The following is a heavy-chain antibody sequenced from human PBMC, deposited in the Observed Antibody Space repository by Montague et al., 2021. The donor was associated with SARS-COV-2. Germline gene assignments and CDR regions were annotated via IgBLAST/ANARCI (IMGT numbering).Heavy chain of an antibody. CDR3: AAQTDYYYYSLDV. CDR1: GGSIRNYY. Sequence: SETLSLTCAVSGGSIRNYYWSWIRQPPGGGLEWIAYIYDSGNVDYNPSLKSRVTILVDTSKNQFSLKLSSVTAADTADYYCAAQTDYYYYSLDVWGQGTTATVS. J-gene: IGHJ6*02. V-gene: IGHV4-59*08. CDR2: IYDSGNV.